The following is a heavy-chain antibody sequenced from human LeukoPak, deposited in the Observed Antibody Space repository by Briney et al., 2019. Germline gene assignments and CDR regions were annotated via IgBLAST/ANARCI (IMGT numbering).Heavy chain of an antibody. CDR1: GGSISTYY. J-gene: IGHJ3*02. CDR2: IYPSGST. CDR3: ARDLLGATPQYAFDI. D-gene: IGHD1-26*01. V-gene: IGHV4-4*07. Sequence: SETLSLTCTVSGGSISTYYWSWIRQPAGKGLEWIGGIYPSGSTKYNPSLKSRVAMPVDTSKNQLSLKLSSVTAADTAVYYCARDLLGATPQYAFDIWGQGTMVTVSS.